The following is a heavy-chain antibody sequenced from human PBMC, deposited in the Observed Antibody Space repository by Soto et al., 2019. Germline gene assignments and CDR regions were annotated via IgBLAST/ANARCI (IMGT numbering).Heavy chain of an antibody. CDR2: IYTSGST. V-gene: IGHV4-4*07. CDR1: GGSISSYY. Sequence: QVQLQESGPGLVKPSETLSLTCTVSGGSISSYYWSWIRQPAGKGLEWIGRIYTSGSTNYNPSLKSRVTMSVDTSNNQFSLKLSSVTAEDTAVYYCARESYDSSGYYSRELDYWGPGTLVTVSS. CDR3: ARESYDSSGYYSRELDY. D-gene: IGHD3-22*01. J-gene: IGHJ4*02.